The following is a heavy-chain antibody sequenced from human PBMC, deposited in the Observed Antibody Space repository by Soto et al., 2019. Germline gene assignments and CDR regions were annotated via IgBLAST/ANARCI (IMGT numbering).Heavy chain of an antibody. CDR2: ISGSGVIT. J-gene: IGHJ4*02. D-gene: IGHD2-2*01. V-gene: IGHV3-23*01. Sequence: GGSLRLSVAASGFTFSSYAMSWVRQAPGKGLEWGSAISGSGVITYYADSAKGRFTISRDNSTNTLYLQMNSLRAEDTAVYYCAKDPRYQLLSDFDYWGQGTLVTVSS. CDR1: GFTFSSYA. CDR3: AKDPRYQLLSDFDY.